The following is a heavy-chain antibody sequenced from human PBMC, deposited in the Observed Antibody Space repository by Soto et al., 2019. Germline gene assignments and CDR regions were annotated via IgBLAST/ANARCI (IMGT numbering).Heavy chain of an antibody. J-gene: IGHJ4*02. CDR3: ARDSSYYYDSSGYFDY. D-gene: IGHD3-22*01. V-gene: IGHV3-11*01. CDR2: ISSSGSTI. CDR1: GFTFSDYY. Sequence: GGSLRLSCAASGFTFSDYYMSWIRQAPGEGLEWVSYISSSGSTIYYADSVKGRFTISRDNAKNSLYLQMNSLRAEDTAVYYCARDSSYYYDSSGYFDYWGQGTLVTVSS.